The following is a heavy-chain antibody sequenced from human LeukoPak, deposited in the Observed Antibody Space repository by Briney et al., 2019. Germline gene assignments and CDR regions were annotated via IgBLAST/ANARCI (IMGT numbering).Heavy chain of an antibody. J-gene: IGHJ3*01. D-gene: IGHD4-23*01. V-gene: IGHV1-18*01. Sequence: ASVKVSCKASGYTFTSTGICWVRQAPGQGLEWMGWVSAYNGNTNYAQKFRGRVTMTTDTSTNTAYMELRSLRSDDTAVYFCARDAPRWRNVFDFGGRGTLVTVSS. CDR2: VSAYNGNT. CDR3: ARDAPRWRNVFDF. CDR1: GYTFTSTG.